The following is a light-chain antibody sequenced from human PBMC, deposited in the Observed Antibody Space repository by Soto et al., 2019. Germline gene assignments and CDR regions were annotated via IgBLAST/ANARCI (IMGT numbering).Light chain of an antibody. CDR1: QGISNY. CDR2: AAS. J-gene: IGKJ2*01. CDR3: QKYNSAPHA. V-gene: IGKV1-27*01. Sequence: DIQMTQSPSALSASVGDRGTITCRAIQGISNYLAWYQQKPGKVPKLVIYAASTLQSVVPSRFRGIGSGTDFAHSSTSPQPEDVATYYCQKYNSAPHAFGQGTKV.